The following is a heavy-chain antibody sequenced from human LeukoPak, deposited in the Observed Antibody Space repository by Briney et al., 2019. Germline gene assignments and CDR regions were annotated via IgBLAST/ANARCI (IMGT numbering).Heavy chain of an antibody. J-gene: IGHJ5*02. CDR1: GGSFSGYY. V-gene: IGHV4-34*01. CDR2: INHSGST. Sequence: PSETLSLTCAVYGGSFSGYYWSWIRQPPGKGLEWIGEINHSGSTNYNPSLKSRVTISVDTSKNQFSLKLSSVTAADTAVYYCARGTCRDGYASLNWFDPWGQGTLVTVSS. CDR3: ARGTCRDGYASLNWFDP. D-gene: IGHD5-24*01.